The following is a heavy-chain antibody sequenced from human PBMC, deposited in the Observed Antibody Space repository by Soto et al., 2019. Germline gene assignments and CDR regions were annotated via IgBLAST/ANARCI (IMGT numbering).Heavy chain of an antibody. CDR3: ARDPGRTNYYYGMDV. CDR1: GYSISSGYY. J-gene: IGHJ6*02. Sequence: XGTLSLTCAVSGYSISSGYYWGCIRQPPGKGLEWIGSIYHSGSTYYNPSLKSRVTISVDTSKNQFSLKLSSVTAADTAVYYCARDPGRTNYYYGMDVWGQGTTVTVSS. CDR2: IYHSGST. V-gene: IGHV4-38-2*02.